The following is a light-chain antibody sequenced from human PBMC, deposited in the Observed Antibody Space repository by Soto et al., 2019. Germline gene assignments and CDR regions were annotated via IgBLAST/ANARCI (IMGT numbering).Light chain of an antibody. J-gene: IGLJ2*01. CDR3: CSYAGSYTFHVV. V-gene: IGLV2-11*01. Sequence: QSVLTQPRSVSGSPGQSVTISCTGTSSDVGGYNYVSWYQQHPGKAPKLMIYDVSKRPSGVPDRFSGSKSGNTASLTISGLQAEDDADYYCCSYAGSYTFHVVFGGGTKLTVL. CDR2: DVS. CDR1: SSDVGGYNY.